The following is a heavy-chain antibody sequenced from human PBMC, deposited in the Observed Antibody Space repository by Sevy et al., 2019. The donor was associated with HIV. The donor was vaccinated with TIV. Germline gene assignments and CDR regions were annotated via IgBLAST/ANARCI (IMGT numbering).Heavy chain of an antibody. J-gene: IGHJ4*02. CDR3: ANETPYYDFWSGYYTGYYFDY. CDR1: GFTFSSYA. D-gene: IGHD3-3*01. Sequence: GGSLRLSCAASGFTFSSYAMSWVRQAPGKGLEWVSAISGSGGSTYYADSVKGRFTISRDNSKNTLYLQMNSLRAEDTAVYYCANETPYYDFWSGYYTGYYFDYWGQGTLVTVSS. CDR2: ISGSGGST. V-gene: IGHV3-23*01.